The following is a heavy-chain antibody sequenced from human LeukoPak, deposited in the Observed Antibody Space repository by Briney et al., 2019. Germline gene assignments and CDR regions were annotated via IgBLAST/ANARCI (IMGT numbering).Heavy chain of an antibody. CDR1: GFTFSSYS. Sequence: PGGSLRLSCAASGFTFSSYSMNWVRQAPGKGLEWVSSISSSSSYIYYADSVKGRFTISRDNAKNSLYLQMNSLRAEDTAVYYCARSYGSGSYYPSLFGYWGQGTLVTVSS. J-gene: IGHJ4*02. CDR3: ARSYGSGSYYPSLFGY. CDR2: ISSSSSYI. V-gene: IGHV3-21*01. D-gene: IGHD3-10*01.